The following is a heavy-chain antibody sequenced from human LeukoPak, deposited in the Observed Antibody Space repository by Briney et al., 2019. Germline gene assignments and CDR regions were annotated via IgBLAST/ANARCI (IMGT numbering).Heavy chain of an antibody. Sequence: PGGSLRLSCTVSGFTLSESGIHWVGQAAGKGLEGVGRIRSKAKREETAYAATVRGRFHITRAESKDTAYVQMNSLKTEATAVYHCTRPAHDFDFWSGYYSVWGHGAHVTVPS. J-gene: IGHJ4*01. CDR1: GFTLSESG. V-gene: IGHV3-73*01. D-gene: IGHD3-3*01. CDR3: TRPAHDFDFWSGYYSV. CDR2: IRSKAKREET.